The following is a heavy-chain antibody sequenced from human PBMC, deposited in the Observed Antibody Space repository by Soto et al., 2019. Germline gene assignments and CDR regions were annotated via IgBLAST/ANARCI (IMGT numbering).Heavy chain of an antibody. Sequence: PSETLSLTCTVSGGSISSGDYYWSWIRQPPGKGLEWIGYIYYSGSTYYNPSLKSRVTISVDTSKNQFSLKLTSVTAADTAVYYCARGKITGLFDYWGQGTLVTVSS. CDR3: ARGKITGLFDY. CDR1: GGSISSGDYY. V-gene: IGHV4-30-4*01. CDR2: IYYSGST. J-gene: IGHJ4*02. D-gene: IGHD2-8*02.